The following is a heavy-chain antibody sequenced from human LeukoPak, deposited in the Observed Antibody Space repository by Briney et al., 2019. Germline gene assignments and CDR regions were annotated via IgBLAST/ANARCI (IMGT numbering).Heavy chain of an antibody. CDR3: ARALVWLQKPYYFDY. CDR1: GYSFTSYW. D-gene: IGHD5-24*01. J-gene: IGHJ4*02. Sequence: GESLKISCKGSGYSFTSYWIGWVRQMPGKGLEWMGIIYPGDSHIRYSPSFQGQVTISADKSISTAYLQWSSLKASDTAMYYCARALVWLQKPYYFDYWGQGTLVTVSS. CDR2: IYPGDSHI. V-gene: IGHV5-51*01.